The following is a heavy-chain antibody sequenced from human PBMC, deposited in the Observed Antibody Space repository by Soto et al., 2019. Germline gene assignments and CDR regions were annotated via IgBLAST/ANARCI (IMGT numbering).Heavy chain of an antibody. CDR3: AKKGLGSLKTFCSGSGCHYAFDI. D-gene: IGHD2-15*01. V-gene: IGHV3-23*01. CDR1: GFTFSSYA. Sequence: EVQLLESGGGLVQPGGSLRLSCAASGFTFSSYAMSWVRQAPGKGLEWVSTIIGGGDGTNYADSVKGHFTISRDNAKNTMYLPMSSLRAEDTDIYYCAKKGLGSLKTFCSGSGCHYAFDIWGQGTMVTVSS. CDR2: IIGGGDGT. J-gene: IGHJ3*02.